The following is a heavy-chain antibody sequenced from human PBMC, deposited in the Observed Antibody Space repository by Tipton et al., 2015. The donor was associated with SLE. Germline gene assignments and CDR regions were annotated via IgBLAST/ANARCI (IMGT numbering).Heavy chain of an antibody. CDR2: ISSSSSYI. V-gene: IGHV3-21*03. CDR1: GFTFSSYS. J-gene: IGHJ3*02. D-gene: IGHD3-16*01. CDR3: ARGQLGTDAFDI. Sequence: SLRLSCAASGFTFSSYSMNWVRQAPGKGLEWVSSISSSSSYIYYADSVKGRFTISRDNAKNSLYLQMNSLRAEDTAVYYCARGQLGTDAFDIWGQGTMVTVSS.